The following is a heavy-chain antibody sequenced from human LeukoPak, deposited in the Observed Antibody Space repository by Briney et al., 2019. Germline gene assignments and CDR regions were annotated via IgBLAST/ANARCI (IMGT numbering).Heavy chain of an antibody. CDR3: ARRIAAAGTRLDY. CDR1: GYTFNSSY. V-gene: IGHV1-2*02. J-gene: IGHJ4*02. D-gene: IGHD6-13*01. CDR2: INPNSGGT. Sequence: ASVKVSCKASGYTFNSSYMHWVRQAPGQGLEWMGWINPNSGGTNYAQKFQGRVTMTRDTSISTAYMELSRLRSDDTAVYYCARRIAAAGTRLDYWGQGTLVTVSS.